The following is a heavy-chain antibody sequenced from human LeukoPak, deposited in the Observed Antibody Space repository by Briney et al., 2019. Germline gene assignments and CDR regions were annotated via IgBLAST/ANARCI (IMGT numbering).Heavy chain of an antibody. CDR3: ASLAAADEYFQH. CDR2: IYYSGST. D-gene: IGHD6-13*01. Sequence: SETLSLTCTVSGGSISSYYWSWIRRPPGKGLEWIGYIYYSGSTNYNPSLKSRVTISVDTSKNQFSLKLSSVTAADTAVYYCASLAAADEYFQHWGQGTLVTVSS. J-gene: IGHJ1*01. CDR1: GGSISSYY. V-gene: IGHV4-59*01.